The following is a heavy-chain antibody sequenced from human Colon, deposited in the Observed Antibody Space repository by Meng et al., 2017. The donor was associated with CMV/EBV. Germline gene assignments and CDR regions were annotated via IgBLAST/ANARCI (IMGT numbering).Heavy chain of an antibody. J-gene: IGHJ6*02. V-gene: IGHV1-8*01. Sequence: ASVTVSCQASGYMFTTYDISWLRQAAGQGLEWMGWMNPDSGDTVYLQKFQGRVTMTRDTSVNTAHMELSGLRSDDTAVDYCARGGVVRRVGGGHYFFAMDVWGQGTTVTVSS. CDR1: GYMFTTYD. CDR2: MNPDSGDT. D-gene: IGHD3-16*01. CDR3: ARGGVVRRVGGGHYFFAMDV.